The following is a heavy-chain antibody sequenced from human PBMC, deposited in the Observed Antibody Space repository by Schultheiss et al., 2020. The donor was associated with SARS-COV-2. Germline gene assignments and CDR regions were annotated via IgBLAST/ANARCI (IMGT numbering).Heavy chain of an antibody. CDR1: GFTFSSYA. CDR2: IYSGGST. CDR3: ARGAGYCSGGSCYPAVY. V-gene: IGHV3-66*02. Sequence: GESLKISCAASGFTFSSYAMSWVRQAPGKGLEWVSVIYSGGSTYYADSVKGRFTISRDNSKNTLYLQMNSLRAEDTAVYYCARGAGYCSGGSCYPAVYWGQGTLVPVSS. J-gene: IGHJ4*02. D-gene: IGHD2-15*01.